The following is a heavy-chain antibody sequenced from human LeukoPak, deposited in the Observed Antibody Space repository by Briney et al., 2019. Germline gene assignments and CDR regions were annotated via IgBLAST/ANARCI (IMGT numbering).Heavy chain of an antibody. CDR3: ARDHSSSGLGFFWFDP. CDR1: GFTFSSCW. D-gene: IGHD6-13*01. V-gene: IGHV3-74*01. J-gene: IGHJ5*02. CDR2: INSDGSST. Sequence: GGSLRLSCAASGFTFSSCWMHWVRQAPGKGLVWVSRINSDGSSTSYADSVKGRLTISRDNAKNTLYLQMNRLRAEDTAVYYCARDHSSSGLGFFWFDPWGQGTLVTVSS.